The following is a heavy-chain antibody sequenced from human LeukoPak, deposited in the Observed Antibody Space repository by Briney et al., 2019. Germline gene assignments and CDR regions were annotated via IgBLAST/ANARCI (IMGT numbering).Heavy chain of an antibody. CDR2: ISYDGSNK. Sequence: GGSLRLSCAASGFTFSSYGMHWVRQAPGKGLEWVAVISYDGSNKYYADSVKGRFTISRDNSKNTLYLQMNSLRAEDTAVYYCARGRSRYFDWWHPYWAFDIWGQGTMVTVSS. V-gene: IGHV3-30*03. CDR1: GFTFSSYG. J-gene: IGHJ3*02. CDR3: ARGRSRYFDWWHPYWAFDI. D-gene: IGHD3-9*01.